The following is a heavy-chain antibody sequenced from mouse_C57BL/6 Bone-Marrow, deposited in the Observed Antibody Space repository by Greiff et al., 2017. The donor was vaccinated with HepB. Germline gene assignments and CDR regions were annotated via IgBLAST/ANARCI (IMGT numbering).Heavy chain of an antibody. CDR2: IDPSDSYT. CDR3: AREEAQFDY. D-gene: IGHD3-2*02. J-gene: IGHJ2*01. Sequence: QVQLQQPGAELVKPGASVKLSCKASGYTFTSYWMQWVKQRPGQGLEWIGEIDPSDSYTNYNQKFKGKATLTVDTSSSTAYMQLSSLTSEDSAVYYCAREEAQFDYWGQGTTLTVSS. V-gene: IGHV1-50*01. CDR1: GYTFTSYW.